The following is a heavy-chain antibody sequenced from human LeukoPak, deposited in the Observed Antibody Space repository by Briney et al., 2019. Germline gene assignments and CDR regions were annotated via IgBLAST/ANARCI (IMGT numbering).Heavy chain of an antibody. CDR2: ISYGRSNK. CDR3: ARDTNVLLWFGELSSGWGAFDI. D-gene: IGHD3-10*01. V-gene: IGHV3-30*04. Sequence: RSLRLSCAASGFTFSSYSMYWVRQAPDKGVGFVAVISYGRSNKYCADSVKGRFTISKDNSKSTLYLQINSLRAEDTAVYYCARDTNVLLWFGELSSGWGAFDIWGQGTMVTVSS. CDR1: GFTFSSYS. J-gene: IGHJ3*02.